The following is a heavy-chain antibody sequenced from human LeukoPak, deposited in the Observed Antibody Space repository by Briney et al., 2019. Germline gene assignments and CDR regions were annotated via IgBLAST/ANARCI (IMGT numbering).Heavy chain of an antibody. D-gene: IGHD3-22*01. V-gene: IGHV3-23*01. CDR3: ARGLTYYYDSDGYYWAF. J-gene: IGHJ4*02. CDR1: GFTLSDYA. CDR2: ISGSGGST. Sequence: GGSLRLSCAASGFTLSDYAMTWVRKAPGKGLEWVSSISGSGGSTYYAGSVKGRFTMSRDNSQNTLHLQMNSLRAEDTAVYYCARGLTYYYDSDGYYWAFWGQGTLVTVSS.